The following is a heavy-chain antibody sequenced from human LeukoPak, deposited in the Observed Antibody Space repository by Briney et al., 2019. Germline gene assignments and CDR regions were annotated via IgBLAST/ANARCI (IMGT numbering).Heavy chain of an antibody. Sequence: PSETLSLTCTVSGGSISSGDYYWSWIRQPPGKGLEWIGYIYYSGSTYYNPSLKSRVTISVDTSKNQFSLKLSSVTAADTAVYYCARGLIAAGDFDYWGQGTLVTVSS. CDR1: GGSISSGDYY. CDR2: IYYSGST. D-gene: IGHD6-13*01. V-gene: IGHV4-30-4*08. J-gene: IGHJ4*02. CDR3: ARGLIAAGDFDY.